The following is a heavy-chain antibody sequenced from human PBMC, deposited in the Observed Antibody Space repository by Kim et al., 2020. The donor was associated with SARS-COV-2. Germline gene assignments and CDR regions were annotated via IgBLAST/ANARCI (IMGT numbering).Heavy chain of an antibody. Sequence: ASVKVSCKASGYTFTGYYMHWVRQAPGQGLEWRGWINPNSGGTNYAQKFQGRVTMTRDTSISTAYMELSRLRSDDTAVYYCATERGIYGSGSYGLFDYWGQGTLVTVSS. V-gene: IGHV1-2*02. J-gene: IGHJ4*02. D-gene: IGHD3-10*01. CDR2: INPNSGGT. CDR1: GYTFTGYY. CDR3: ATERGIYGSGSYGLFDY.